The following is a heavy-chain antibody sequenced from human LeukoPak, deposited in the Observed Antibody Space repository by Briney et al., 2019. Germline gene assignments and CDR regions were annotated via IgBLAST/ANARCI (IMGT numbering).Heavy chain of an antibody. CDR1: GYTFTSYD. J-gene: IGHJ6*03. CDR3: AKDQSSDWYDYYYYYMDV. Sequence: ASVKVSCKASGYTFTSYDINWVRQAPGQGLEWMGWINPNSGDTNYAQKFQGRVTMTRDTSSSTAYMDLSRLRSDDTAVYYCAKDQSSDWYDYYYYYMDVWGKGTTVTISS. V-gene: IGHV1-2*02. D-gene: IGHD6-19*01. CDR2: INPNSGDT.